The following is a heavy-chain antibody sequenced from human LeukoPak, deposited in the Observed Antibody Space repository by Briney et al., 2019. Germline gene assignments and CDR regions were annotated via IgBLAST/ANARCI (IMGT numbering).Heavy chain of an antibody. CDR1: GYTCTGYY. D-gene: IGHD1-1*01. CDR2: INPDSGGT. J-gene: IGHJ4*02. CDR3: ARDPRYDASH. V-gene: IGHV1-2*02. Sequence: GASVTVSCKASGYTCTGYYMHWVRQAPGQGLERMGWINPDSGGTNYAQKFQGGVTMTRDTSISTAYLELSRLSSDDTAVYSCARDPRYDASHWGQGTLVTVSS.